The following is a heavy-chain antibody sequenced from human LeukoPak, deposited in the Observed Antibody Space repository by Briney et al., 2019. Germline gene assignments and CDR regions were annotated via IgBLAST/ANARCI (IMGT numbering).Heavy chain of an antibody. J-gene: IGHJ4*02. Sequence: SSVKVPCKASGGTFISYAISWVRQAPGQGLEWMGRIIPILGIANYAQKFQGRVTITADKSTSTAYMELSSLRSEDTAVYYCARAGSFSVVAAADYWGQGTLVTVSS. CDR2: IIPILGIA. CDR1: GGTFISYA. V-gene: IGHV1-69*04. CDR3: ARAGSFSVVAAADY. D-gene: IGHD6-13*01.